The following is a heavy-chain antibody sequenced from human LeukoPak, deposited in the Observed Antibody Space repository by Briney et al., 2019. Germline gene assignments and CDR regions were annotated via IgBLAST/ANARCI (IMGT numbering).Heavy chain of an antibody. J-gene: IGHJ4*02. Sequence: GGSLRLSCAASGFTVSSNHMSWVRQAPGKGLEWVSVIYSGGSTYYADSVKGRFTISRDNSKNTLYFQMNSLRAEDTAVYYCARYSIAAAGVGSYYFDYWGQGTLVTVSS. V-gene: IGHV3-53*01. D-gene: IGHD6-13*01. CDR2: IYSGGST. CDR3: ARYSIAAAGVGSYYFDY. CDR1: GFTVSSNH.